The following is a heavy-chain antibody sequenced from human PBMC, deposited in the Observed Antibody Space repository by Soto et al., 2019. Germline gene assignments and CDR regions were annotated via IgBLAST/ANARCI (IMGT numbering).Heavy chain of an antibody. CDR1: GGTFSSYA. D-gene: IGHD5-12*01. Sequence: QVQLVQSGAEVKKPGSSVKVSCKASGGTFSSYAISWVRQAPGQGLEWMGGIIPIFGTANYAQKFQGRVTITADESTSTAYMELSSLRSEDTAAYYCAGDADSGYDHYYYYGMDVWGQGTTVTVSS. CDR3: AGDADSGYDHYYYYGMDV. CDR2: IIPIFGTA. V-gene: IGHV1-69*12. J-gene: IGHJ6*02.